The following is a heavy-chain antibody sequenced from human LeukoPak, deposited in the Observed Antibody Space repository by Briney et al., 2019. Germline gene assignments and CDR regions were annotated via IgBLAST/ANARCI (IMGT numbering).Heavy chain of an antibody. CDR2: ISGSGGST. CDR3: AKDRGSFVVVVAATGPFDY. Sequence: GGSLRLSCAASGSGFTFNNYWMHWVRQAPGKGLEWVSAISGSGGSTYHADSVKGRFTISRDNSKNTLYLQMNSLRAEDTAVYYCAKDRGSFVVVVAATGPFDYWGQGTLVTVSS. D-gene: IGHD2-15*01. J-gene: IGHJ4*02. V-gene: IGHV3-23*01. CDR1: GSGFTFNNYW.